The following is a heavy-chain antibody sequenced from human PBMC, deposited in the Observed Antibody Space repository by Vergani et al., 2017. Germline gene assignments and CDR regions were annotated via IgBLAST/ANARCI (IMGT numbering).Heavy chain of an antibody. CDR2: IYYSGST. CDR3: ARASYYYDSSGYWGYYGMDV. D-gene: IGHD3-22*01. J-gene: IGHJ6*02. Sequence: QVQLQQWGAGLLKPSETLSLTCTVSGGSISSYYWSWIRQPPGKGLEWVGYIYYSGSTNYNPSLKSRVTISVDTSKNQFSLKLSSVTAADTAVYYCARASYYYDSSGYWGYYGMDVWGQGTTVTVSS. V-gene: IGHV4-59*01. CDR1: GGSISSYY.